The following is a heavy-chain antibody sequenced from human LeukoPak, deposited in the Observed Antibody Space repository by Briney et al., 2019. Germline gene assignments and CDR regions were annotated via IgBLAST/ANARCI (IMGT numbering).Heavy chain of an antibody. CDR1: GYTFTSYD. CDR2: MNPNSGNT. V-gene: IGHV1-8*01. Sequence: ASVKVSCKASGYTFTSYDINWVRQATGQGLEWMGWMNPNSGNTGYAQKFQGRVTMTRNTSISTAYMELSSLRSEDTAVYYCARGRDVLRYFDWLRYYYCGMDVWGQGTTVTVSS. D-gene: IGHD3-9*01. J-gene: IGHJ6*02. CDR3: ARGRDVLRYFDWLRYYYCGMDV.